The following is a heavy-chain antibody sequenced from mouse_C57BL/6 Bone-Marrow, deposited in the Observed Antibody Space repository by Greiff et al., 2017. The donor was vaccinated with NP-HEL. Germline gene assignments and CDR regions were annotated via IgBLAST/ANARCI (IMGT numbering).Heavy chain of an antibody. J-gene: IGHJ3*01. CDR1: GYTFTDYY. D-gene: IGHD1-1*01. V-gene: IGHV1-26*01. CDR2: INPNNGGT. CDR3: ARSPHYYGSSYGFAY. Sequence: VQLQQSGPELVKPGASVKISCKASGYTFTDYYMNWVKQSHGKSLEWIGDINPNNGGTSYNQKFKGKATLTVDKSSSTAYMELRSLTSEDSAFYYCARSPHYYGSSYGFAYWGQGTLVTVSA.